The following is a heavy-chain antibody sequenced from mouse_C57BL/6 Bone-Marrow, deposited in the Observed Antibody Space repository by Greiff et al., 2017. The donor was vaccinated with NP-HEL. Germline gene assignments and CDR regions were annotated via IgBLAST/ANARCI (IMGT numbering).Heavy chain of an antibody. CDR1: GFSFNTYA. CDR2: IRSKSNNYAT. J-gene: IGHJ3*01. Sequence: EVQGVESGGGLVQPKGSLKLSCAASGFSFNTYAMNWVRQAPGKGLEWVARIRSKSNNYATYYADSVKDRFTISRDDSESMLYLQMNNLKTEDTAMYYCVRQRSTMVGGFAYWGQGTLVTVSA. V-gene: IGHV10-1*01. D-gene: IGHD2-2*01. CDR3: VRQRSTMVGGFAY.